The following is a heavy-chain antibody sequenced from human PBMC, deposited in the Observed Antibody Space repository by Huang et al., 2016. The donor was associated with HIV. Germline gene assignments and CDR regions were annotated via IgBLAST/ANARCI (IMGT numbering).Heavy chain of an antibody. Sequence: QVQLVQSGAEVKNPGASVRVSCKASGYTFTDCNIHWVQHAPGQGLGCRGWINPKRGGTIYAQRLQGRVTMTRGTTISTVHMDLRMIQSDDTAVYFCARDWSFGSSTSPADWGQGTLVTVSS. J-gene: IGHJ4*02. D-gene: IGHD6-6*01. CDR1: GYTFTDCN. CDR3: ARDWSFGSSTSPAD. V-gene: IGHV1-2*02. CDR2: INPKRGGT.